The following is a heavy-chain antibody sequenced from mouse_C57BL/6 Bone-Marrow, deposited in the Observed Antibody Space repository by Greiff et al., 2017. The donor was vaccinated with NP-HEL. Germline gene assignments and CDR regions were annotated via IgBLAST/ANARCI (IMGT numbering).Heavy chain of an antibody. V-gene: IGHV1-5*01. J-gene: IGHJ4*01. CDR1: GYTFTSYW. CDR2: IYPGNSDT. Sequence: VQLKESGTVLARPGASVKMSCKTSGYTFTSYWMHWVKQRPGQGLEWIGAIYPGNSDTSYNQKFKGKAKLTAVTSASTAYMELSSLTNEDSAVYYCTTIYYYGSRRAMDYWGQGTSVTVSS. D-gene: IGHD1-1*01. CDR3: TTIYYYGSRRAMDY.